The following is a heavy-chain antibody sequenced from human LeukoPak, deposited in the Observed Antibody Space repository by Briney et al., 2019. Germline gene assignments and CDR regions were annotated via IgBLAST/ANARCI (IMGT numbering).Heavy chain of an antibody. CDR2: ISASGATT. D-gene: IGHD3-22*01. CDR1: GFTFTGYA. V-gene: IGHV3-23*01. J-gene: IGHJ4*02. Sequence: GGSLRLSCAASGFTFTGYAMNWVRQAPGKGLEWVSVISASGATTDYADSVKGRFTISRDNSKNTLYLQMNSLRAEDTAVYYCTKGSYYDNSGRAYFDYWGQGTLVTVSS. CDR3: TKGSYYDNSGRAYFDY.